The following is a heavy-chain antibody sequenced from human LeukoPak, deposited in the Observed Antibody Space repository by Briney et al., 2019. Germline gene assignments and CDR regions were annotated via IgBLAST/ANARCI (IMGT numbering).Heavy chain of an antibody. CDR3: TTERYGGFDY. CDR2: IKSKTGGGTT. V-gene: IGHV3-15*01. D-gene: IGHD1-26*01. J-gene: IGHJ4*02. CDR1: GFTFSNAW. Sequence: GGSLRLSCAASGFTFSNAWMSWVRQAPGKGLEWVGRIKSKTGGGTTDYAAPVKGRFTISRDDSKNTLYLQMNSLKTEDTAVYYCTTERYGGFDYWGQGTLVTVSS.